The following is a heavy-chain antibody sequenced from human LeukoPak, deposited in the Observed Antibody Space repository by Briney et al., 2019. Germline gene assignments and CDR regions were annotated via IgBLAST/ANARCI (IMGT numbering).Heavy chain of an antibody. J-gene: IGHJ4*02. CDR3: ARTGYSSGWFDY. D-gene: IGHD6-19*01. CDR1: GGSISSSSYY. CDR2: IYYSGST. Sequence: SETLSLTCTVSGGSISSSSYYWGWIPQPPGKGLEWIGSIYYSGSTYYNPSLKSRVTISVDTSKNQFSLKLSSVTAADTAVYYCARTGYSSGWFDYWGQGTLVTVSS. V-gene: IGHV4-39*01.